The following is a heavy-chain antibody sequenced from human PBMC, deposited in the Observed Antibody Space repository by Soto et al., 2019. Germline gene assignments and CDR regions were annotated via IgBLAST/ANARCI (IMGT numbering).Heavy chain of an antibody. CDR1: GFTFSSCA. Sequence: PGGSLRLSCAASGFTFSSCAMGWVRQAPGKGLEWVADISYDGNSTYYADSVKGRFTISRDNSMNTLYLQMNSLRGEDTAVYYCTRDPPDIVAQRTYNYYYGMDVWGQGTTVTVSS. J-gene: IGHJ6*02. CDR2: ISYDGNST. V-gene: IGHV3-23*03. CDR3: TRDPPDIVAQRTYNYYYGMDV. D-gene: IGHD5-12*01.